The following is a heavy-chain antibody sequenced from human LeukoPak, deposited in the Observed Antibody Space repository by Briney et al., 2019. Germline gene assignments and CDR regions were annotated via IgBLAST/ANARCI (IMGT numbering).Heavy chain of an antibody. J-gene: IGHJ5*02. CDR3: ARESPATSWFDP. CDR1: GYTFTVYY. CDR2: INPNSGGT. Sequence: GASVKVSCKASGYTFTVYYMHWVRQAPGQGLEWMGWINPNSGGTNYAQKFQGWVTMTRDTSISTAYMELSRLRSDDAAVYYCARESPATSWFDPWGQGTLVTVSS. V-gene: IGHV1-2*04. D-gene: IGHD5-12*01.